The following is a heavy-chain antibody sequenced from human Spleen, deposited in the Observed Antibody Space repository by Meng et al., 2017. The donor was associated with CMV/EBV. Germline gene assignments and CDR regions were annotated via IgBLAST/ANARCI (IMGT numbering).Heavy chain of an antibody. D-gene: IGHD6-19*01. J-gene: IGHJ4*02. V-gene: IGHV4-61*08. CDR3: ARIKYHGSSGRFDY. CDR1: GDSVSSGGTY. CDR2: IYYTGSS. Sequence: SETLSLTCTVSGDSVSSGGTYWSWIRQSPGKGLEWIGYIYYTGSSNYNPSLRSRVTISVDTSKNQFSLRLSSVTAADTAIYYCARIKYHGSSGRFDYWGQGTLVTVSS.